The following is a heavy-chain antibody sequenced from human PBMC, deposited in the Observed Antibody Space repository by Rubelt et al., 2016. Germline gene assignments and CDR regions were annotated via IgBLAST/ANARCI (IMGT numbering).Heavy chain of an antibody. J-gene: IGHJ6*02. D-gene: IGHD2-15*01. V-gene: IGHV3-30*04. Sequence: GEGLEWVAVISYDGSNKYYADSVKGRFTISKDNSKNTLYLQMNSLRAEDTAVYYCARDPHAGQWWPNYYYYYYGMDVWGQGTTVTVSS. CDR2: ISYDGSNK. CDR3: ARDPHAGQWWPNYYYYYYGMDV.